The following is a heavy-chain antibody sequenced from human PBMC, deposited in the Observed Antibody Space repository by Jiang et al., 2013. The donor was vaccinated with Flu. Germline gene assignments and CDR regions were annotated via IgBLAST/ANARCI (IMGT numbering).Heavy chain of an antibody. CDR3: ARDRIGLAAAGSNFDY. Sequence: QLVESGGGVVQPGRSLRLSCAASGFTFSSYAMHWVRQAPGKGLEWVAVISYDGSNKYYADSVKGRFTISRDNSKNTLYLQMNSLRAEDTAVYYCARDRIGLAAAGSNFDYWGQGTLVTVSS. V-gene: IGHV3-30-3*01. D-gene: IGHD6-13*01. CDR2: ISYDGSNK. J-gene: IGHJ4*02. CDR1: GFTFSSYA.